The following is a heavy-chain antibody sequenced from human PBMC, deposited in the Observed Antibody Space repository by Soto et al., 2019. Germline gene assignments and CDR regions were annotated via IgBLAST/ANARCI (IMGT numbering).Heavy chain of an antibody. V-gene: IGHV4-39*01. CDR3: ARQPYDITGYYYGA. J-gene: IGHJ5*02. CDR1: GGSFSSSTYY. CDR2: MYSGGNT. D-gene: IGHD3-22*01. Sequence: QLQLQESGPGLVKPSETLSLTCTVSGGSFSSSTYYWGWVRQPPGKGLEWIGSMYSGGNTYYNPSLKSRVTVTVDTSKNHFSLKLTSVTAADTAMYYCARQPYDITGYYYGAWGQGTLVTVSS.